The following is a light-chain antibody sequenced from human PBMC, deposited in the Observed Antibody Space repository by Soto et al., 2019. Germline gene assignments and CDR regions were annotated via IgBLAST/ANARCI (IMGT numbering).Light chain of an antibody. Sequence: AIQMTQSPSSLSASVGDRVTLTCRASQGIRNDLGWYQQKPGKAPKILIYAASSLQSGVPSRFSGSGAGTDFTLTISSLQPEDFATYYCLQDYNYPWTFGQGTKVDIK. CDR3: LQDYNYPWT. CDR1: QGIRND. V-gene: IGKV1-6*01. J-gene: IGKJ1*01. CDR2: AAS.